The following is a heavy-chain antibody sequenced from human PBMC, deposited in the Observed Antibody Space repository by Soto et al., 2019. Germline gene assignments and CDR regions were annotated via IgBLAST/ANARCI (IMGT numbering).Heavy chain of an antibody. CDR2: INAGNGDT. CDR3: ARPLYGSGSDEYFQH. V-gene: IGHV1-3*01. J-gene: IGHJ1*01. CDR1: GYTFTSYA. D-gene: IGHD3-10*01. Sequence: GASVKVSCKASGYTFTSYAMHWVRQAPGQRLEWMGWINAGNGDTKYSQKFQGRVTITRDTSASTAYMELSSLRSEDTAVYYCARPLYGSGSDEYFQHWGQGTLVTVSS.